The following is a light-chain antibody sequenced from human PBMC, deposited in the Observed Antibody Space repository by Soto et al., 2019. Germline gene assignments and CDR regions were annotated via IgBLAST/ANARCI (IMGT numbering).Light chain of an antibody. J-gene: IGKJ1*01. CDR3: LQVYSCPRT. V-gene: IGKV1-9*01. CDR1: QDIRSY. CDR2: VAS. Sequence: SQLPQSPSSLSASVGGRVTITCLAIQDIRSYLAWYQQKPGKAPKLLIYVASTLQSGVPSRFRGSGSGTDFTRTINNLQPEDFEPYFCLQVYSCPRTFGLGTKVDIK.